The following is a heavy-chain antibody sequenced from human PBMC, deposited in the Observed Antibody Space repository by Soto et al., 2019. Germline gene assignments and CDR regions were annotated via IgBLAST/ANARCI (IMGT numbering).Heavy chain of an antibody. CDR2: ISEDAETD. J-gene: IGHJ6*02. Sequence: GGSLRLSCVASGFTFSDFGMHWVRQGPGRGLEWLAVISEDAETDFHADSVKGRFTVSRDNFKETLYLQMNSLTTDDSGVYFCAKAPFRRPYYFYGMDVWGQGATVTVSS. CDR1: GFTFSDFG. V-gene: IGHV3-30*18. CDR3: AKAPFRRPYYFYGMDV. D-gene: IGHD3-16*01.